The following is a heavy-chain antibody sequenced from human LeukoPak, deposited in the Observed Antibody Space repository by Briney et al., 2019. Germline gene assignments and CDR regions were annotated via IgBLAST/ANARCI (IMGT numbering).Heavy chain of an antibody. CDR1: GFTFSTYA. Sequence: GGSLRLSCAASGFTFSTYAMSWVRQAPGKGLEWVSAISGSGGATYYADSVKGRFTISRDNSKNTLSLQMNSLRAEDTAVYYCAKDIICGGFRGGQTFDIWGQGTKVTVSS. V-gene: IGHV3-23*01. CDR3: AKDIICGGFRGGQTFDI. CDR2: ISGSGGAT. J-gene: IGHJ3*02. D-gene: IGHD3-10*01.